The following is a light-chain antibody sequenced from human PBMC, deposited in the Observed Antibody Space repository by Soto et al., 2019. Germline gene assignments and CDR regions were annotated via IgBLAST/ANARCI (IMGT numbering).Light chain of an antibody. CDR1: LGISIN. CDR3: QQYNKWPQT. CDR2: GAS. Sequence: IVMTQSPATLSVSPGESLTISCKASLGISINLAWYQQRPGQAPRRLIYGASTRATGVPARFSGSGSGTEFTLTISSLKSEDLVVYHCQQYNKWPQTFGQGTKVDIK. J-gene: IGKJ1*01. V-gene: IGKV3-15*01.